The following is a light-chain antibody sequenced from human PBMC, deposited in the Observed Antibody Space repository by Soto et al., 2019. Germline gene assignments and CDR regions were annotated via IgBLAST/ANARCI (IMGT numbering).Light chain of an antibody. CDR3: QQYENLPT. V-gene: IGKV1-33*01. CDR1: QNINNY. CDR2: DAS. Sequence: IQMTQSRSSLSASXXDRVXITCRASQNINNYLNWYQQKPGRAPXXLIYDASNLEAGVPSRFRGSGSGTDFTFTIRRLQPEEIATYYCQQYENLPTFGQGTRLEIK. J-gene: IGKJ5*01.